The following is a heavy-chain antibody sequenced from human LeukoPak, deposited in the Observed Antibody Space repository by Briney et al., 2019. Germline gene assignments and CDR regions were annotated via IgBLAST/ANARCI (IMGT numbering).Heavy chain of an antibody. CDR1: GHTFTSYG. CDR3: ARGDYYDSSAAFDI. D-gene: IGHD3-22*01. Sequence: ASVKVSCKASGHTFTSYGISWVRQAPGQGLEWMGWISAYNGNTNYAQKLQGRVTMTTDTSTSTAYMELRSLRSDDTAVYYCARGDYYDSSAAFDIWGQGTMVTVSS. J-gene: IGHJ3*02. CDR2: ISAYNGNT. V-gene: IGHV1-18*01.